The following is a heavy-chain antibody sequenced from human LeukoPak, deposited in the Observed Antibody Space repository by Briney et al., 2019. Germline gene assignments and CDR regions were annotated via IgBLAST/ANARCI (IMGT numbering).Heavy chain of an antibody. CDR2: MHYSGSA. Sequence: SETLSLTCTVSGGSISPYYWGWIRQPPGKGLEFIGFMHYSGSANYHPSLKSRVSISLDTSKNQFSLNLSSVTAADTAMYFCARGNGEYAYGYYFYYWGQGSLVTVSS. CDR1: GGSISPYY. D-gene: IGHD5-18*01. CDR3: ARGNGEYAYGYYFYY. J-gene: IGHJ4*02. V-gene: IGHV4-59*01.